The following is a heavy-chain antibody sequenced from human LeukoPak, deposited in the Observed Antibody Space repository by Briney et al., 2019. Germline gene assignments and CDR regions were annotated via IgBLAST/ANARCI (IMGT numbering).Heavy chain of an antibody. J-gene: IGHJ4*02. Sequence: SETLSLTCTVSGGSISSYYWSWIRQPPGKGLEWIGYIYYSGSTNYNPSLKSRVTISVDTSKNQFSLKLSSVTAADTAVYYCAREAGFEWYFDYWGQGTLVTVSS. D-gene: IGHD3-10*01. CDR3: AREAGFEWYFDY. CDR1: GGSISSYY. CDR2: IYYSGST. V-gene: IGHV4-59*01.